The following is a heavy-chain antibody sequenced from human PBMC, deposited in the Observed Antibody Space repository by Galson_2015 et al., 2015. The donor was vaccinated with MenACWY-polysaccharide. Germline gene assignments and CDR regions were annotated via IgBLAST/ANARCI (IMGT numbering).Heavy chain of an antibody. Sequence: SVKVSCKASGYSFTAYYIHWVRQAPGQGLEWMGWIVPYTGDTNYAVNLQGRVTMTRDTSFSTAYMELNSLRSDDTAVYYCVLLGARDAHSWGQGSLVTVSS. CDR1: GYSFTAYY. D-gene: IGHD5-24*01. J-gene: IGHJ4*02. CDR3: VLLGARDAHS. V-gene: IGHV1-2*02. CDR2: IVPYTGDT.